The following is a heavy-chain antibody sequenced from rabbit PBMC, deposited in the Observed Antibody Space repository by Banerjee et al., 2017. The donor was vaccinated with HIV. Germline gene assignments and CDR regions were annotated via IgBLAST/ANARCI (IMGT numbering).Heavy chain of an antibody. CDR3: ARDRDL. J-gene: IGHJ4*01. CDR1: GFSLSNNYM. V-gene: IGHV1S45*01. CDR2: FYTGDGST. Sequence: QQQLEESGGGLVKPGGSLALTCKASGFSLSNNYMMCWVRQAPGKGLEWIGCFYTGDGSTYYANWAKGRFTISKTSSTTVTLQLNSLTAADTATYFCARDRDLWGPGTLVTVS.